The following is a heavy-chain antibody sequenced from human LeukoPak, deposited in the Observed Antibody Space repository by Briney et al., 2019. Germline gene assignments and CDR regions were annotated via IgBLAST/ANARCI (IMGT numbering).Heavy chain of an antibody. Sequence: PSQTLSLTCTVSGGSINSGAYYWSWIRQHPGKGLEWIAYIYYSGTSYYNPSLRSRLTISVDTSKNQFSLKLSSVTAADTAVYYCARGGSWFRALFDYWGQGTLVTVSS. CDR1: GGSINSGAYY. V-gene: IGHV4-31*03. CDR2: IYYSGTS. CDR3: ARGGSWFRALFDY. D-gene: IGHD2-15*01. J-gene: IGHJ4*02.